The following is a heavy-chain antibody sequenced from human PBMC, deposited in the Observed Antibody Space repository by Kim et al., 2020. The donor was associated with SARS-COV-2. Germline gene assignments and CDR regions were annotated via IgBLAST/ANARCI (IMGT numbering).Heavy chain of an antibody. V-gene: IGHV3-23*01. CDR2: GGRT. J-gene: IGHJ4*02. Sequence: GGRTYSADAVRGRFTIARGTSKSTLYMQMTSLRAEATAVYYCARSPFFGCWGKGTLVTVSS. CDR3: ARSPFFGC.